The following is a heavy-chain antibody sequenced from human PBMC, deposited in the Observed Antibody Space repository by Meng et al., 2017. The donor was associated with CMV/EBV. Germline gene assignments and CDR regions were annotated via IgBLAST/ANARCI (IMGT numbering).Heavy chain of an antibody. CDR3: RAEAAAGTDIDY. D-gene: IGHD6-13*01. J-gene: IGHJ4*02. Sequence: GESLKISCAASGFTFSGSAMHWVRQASGKGLERVGRIRSKANSYATAYAASVKGRFTISRDDSKNTAYLQMNSLKTEDTAVYYCRAEAAAGTDIDYWGQGTLVTVSS. CDR2: IRSKANSYAT. V-gene: IGHV3-73*01. CDR1: GFTFSGSA.